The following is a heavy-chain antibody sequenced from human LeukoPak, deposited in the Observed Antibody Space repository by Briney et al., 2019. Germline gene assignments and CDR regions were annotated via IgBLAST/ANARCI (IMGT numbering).Heavy chain of an antibody. V-gene: IGHV3-53*01. CDR3: ARDLGYYGSGSSFY. J-gene: IGHJ4*02. CDR2: IYSDGRT. Sequence: GGSLRLSCAASVFTFSNYSMKWVRQAPGKGLEWVSVIYSDGRTYYADSVKGRFTISRDYSKKLYLQMNSLRAEDTAVYYCARDLGYYGSGSSFYWGQGTLVTVSS. CDR1: VFTFSNYS. D-gene: IGHD3-10*01.